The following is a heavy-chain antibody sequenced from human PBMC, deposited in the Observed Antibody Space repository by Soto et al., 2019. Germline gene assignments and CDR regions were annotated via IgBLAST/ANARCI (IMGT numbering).Heavy chain of an antibody. V-gene: IGHV3-23*01. CDR1: GFTFSSYA. CDR3: AKEIVVVPAARHDY. CDR2: ISGSGGST. J-gene: IGHJ4*02. D-gene: IGHD2-2*01. Sequence: HPGGSLRLSCAASGFTFSSYAMSWVRQAPGKGLEWVSAISGSGGSTYYADSVKGRFTISRDNSKNTLYLQMNSLRAEDTAVYYCAKEIVVVPAARHDYWGQGTRVTVPS.